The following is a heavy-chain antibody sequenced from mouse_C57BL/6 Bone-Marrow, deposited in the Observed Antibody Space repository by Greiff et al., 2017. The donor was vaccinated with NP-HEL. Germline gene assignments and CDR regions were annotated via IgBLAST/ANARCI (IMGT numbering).Heavy chain of an antibody. Sequence: VAPSQSLSITCTVSGFSFTSYGVDWVRQSPGKGLEWLGVIWGVGSTNYNSALKSRRSISKDNSKSQVFLKMNSLQTDDTAMYYCAIYYGYDGAWFAYWGQGTLVTVSA. CDR1: GFSFTSYG. D-gene: IGHD2-2*01. J-gene: IGHJ3*01. CDR2: IWGVGST. V-gene: IGHV2-6*01. CDR3: AIYYGYDGAWFAY.